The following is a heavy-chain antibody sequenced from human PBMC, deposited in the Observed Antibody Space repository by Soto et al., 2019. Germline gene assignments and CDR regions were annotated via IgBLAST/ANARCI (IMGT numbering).Heavy chain of an antibody. CDR3: AKGDNLGPKTGYAFDP. CDR2: TYFRSKWYN. Sequence: PSQTLSLTCAISGDSVSSNTASWNWIRQSPSRGLEWLGRTYFRSKWYNDYAVSVKSRIIINPDTSNNQFSLQLNSATPEDTAVYLCAKGDNLGPKTGYAFDPWGQGIMVTVS. D-gene: IGHD5-12*01. V-gene: IGHV6-1*01. J-gene: IGHJ5*02. CDR1: GDSVSSNTAS.